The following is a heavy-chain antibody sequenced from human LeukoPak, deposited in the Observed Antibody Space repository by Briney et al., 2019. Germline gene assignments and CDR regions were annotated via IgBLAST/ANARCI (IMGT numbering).Heavy chain of an antibody. V-gene: IGHV4-34*01. CDR1: GGPFSGYY. CDR2: INHSGST. Sequence: SETPSLTCAVYGGPFSGYYWSWIRQPPGKGLEWIGEINHSGSTNYNPSLKSRVTISVDTSKNQFSLKLSSVTAADTAVYYCARVDDSSGNGHWGQGTLVTVSS. CDR3: ARVDDSSGNGH. D-gene: IGHD3-22*01. J-gene: IGHJ4*02.